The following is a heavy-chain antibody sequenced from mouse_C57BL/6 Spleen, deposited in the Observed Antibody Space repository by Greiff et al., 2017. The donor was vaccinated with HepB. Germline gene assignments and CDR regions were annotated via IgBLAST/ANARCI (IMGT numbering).Heavy chain of an antibody. D-gene: IGHD2-5*01. J-gene: IGHJ1*01. CDR2: ISNGGGST. Sequence: EVLLQQSGGGLVQPGASLKLSCAASGFTFSDYYMYWVRQTPEKRLEWVAYISNGGGSTYYPDTVKGRFTITRDNAKNTLYLQMRRLKSEDTAMYYCVRGCGYHSSPTHCYFGGWGAGTTVSVSS. CDR3: VRGCGYHSSPTHCYFGG. CDR1: GFTFSDYY. V-gene: IGHV5-12*01.